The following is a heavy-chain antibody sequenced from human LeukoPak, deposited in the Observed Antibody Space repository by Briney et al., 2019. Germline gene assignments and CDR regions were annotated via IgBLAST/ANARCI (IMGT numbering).Heavy chain of an antibody. CDR1: GFTFRSYG. D-gene: IGHD2-21*02. CDR2: IWYDGNKK. V-gene: IGHV3-33*01. J-gene: IGHJ4*02. Sequence: GGSLRLSCAASGFTFRSYGMHWVRQAPGKGLQWLAVIWYDGNKKHYADSVKGRFSISRDNSKSTLYLQMNSLRAEDTAVYYCARPRRAYCGADCYSPCDYWGQGTLVTVSS. CDR3: ARPRRAYCGADCYSPCDY.